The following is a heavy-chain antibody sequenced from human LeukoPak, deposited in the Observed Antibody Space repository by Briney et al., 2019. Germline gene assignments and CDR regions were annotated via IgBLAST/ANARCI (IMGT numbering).Heavy chain of an antibody. J-gene: IGHJ4*02. V-gene: IGHV3-74*01. CDR2: INADESST. CDR3: ARGGFYHSGSFDY. CDR1: GFTFSSYA. Sequence: GGSLRLSCAASGFTFSSYAMSWVRQAPGKGLVWVSRINADESSTSYADSVKGRFTISRDNAKNTLYLQMDSLRADDTAVYYCARGGFYHSGSFDYWGQGTLVTVSS. D-gene: IGHD3-10*01.